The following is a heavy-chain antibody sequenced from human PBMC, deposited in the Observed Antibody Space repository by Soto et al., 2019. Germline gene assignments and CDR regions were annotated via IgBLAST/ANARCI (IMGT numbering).Heavy chain of an antibody. Sequence: QVQLVESGGGVVQPGRSLRLSCAASGFTFSSYGMHWVRQAPGKGLEWVAVISYDGSNKYYADSVNGRFTISRENSKNTRYLQMNSLRAEDTAVYYCARNGVVAAAMSGMDFWGQGTTVTVSS. D-gene: IGHD2-15*01. V-gene: IGHV3-30*03. CDR2: ISYDGSNK. J-gene: IGHJ6*02. CDR1: GFTFSSYG. CDR3: ARNGVVAAAMSGMDF.